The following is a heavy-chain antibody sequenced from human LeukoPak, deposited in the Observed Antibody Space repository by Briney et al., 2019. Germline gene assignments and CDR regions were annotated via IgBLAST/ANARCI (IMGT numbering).Heavy chain of an antibody. Sequence: GGSLRLSCAASGFTFSNYAMHWVRQAPGKGLEWLAVISSDGSKKFYADSMKGRFTISRDNSKNTLYLQVNSLRAEDTAVYYCARVLRYDNSGHDSFDIWGQGTMVIVSS. CDR1: GFTFSNYA. CDR3: ARVLRYDNSGHDSFDI. V-gene: IGHV3-30*04. D-gene: IGHD3-22*01. J-gene: IGHJ3*02. CDR2: ISSDGSKK.